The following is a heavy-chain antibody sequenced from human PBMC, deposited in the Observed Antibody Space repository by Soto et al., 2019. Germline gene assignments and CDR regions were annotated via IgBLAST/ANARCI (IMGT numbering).Heavy chain of an antibody. Sequence: ASVKVSCKVSGYTLTELSMHWVRQAPGKGLEWMGGFDPEDGETIYAQKFQGRVTMTEDTSTDTAYMELSSLRSEDTAVYYCATGGPMVTAIHDAFDFWGQGTMVTVSS. CDR3: ATGGPMVTAIHDAFDF. V-gene: IGHV1-24*01. D-gene: IGHD2-21*02. CDR2: FDPEDGET. CDR1: GYTLTELS. J-gene: IGHJ3*01.